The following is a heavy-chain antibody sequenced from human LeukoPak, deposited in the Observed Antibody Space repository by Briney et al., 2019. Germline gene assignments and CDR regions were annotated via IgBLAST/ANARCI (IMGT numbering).Heavy chain of an antibody. D-gene: IGHD3-22*01. J-gene: IGHJ4*02. V-gene: IGHV4-39*07. CDR3: ARVTGYMIEDYFDS. Sequence: SETLSLTCTVSGDSISSTTDSWGWIRQSPGKGLEWIGSIYSSGQSYYKVSLRSRVTMSVDMSKNQFSLKLSSVTAADTAVYYCARVTGYMIEDYFDSWGQGTLVTVSS. CDR2: IYSSGQS. CDR1: GDSISSTTDS.